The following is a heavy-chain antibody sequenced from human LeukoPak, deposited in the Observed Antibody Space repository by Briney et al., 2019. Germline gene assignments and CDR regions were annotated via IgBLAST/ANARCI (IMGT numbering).Heavy chain of an antibody. CDR2: INHSGST. J-gene: IGHJ3*02. CDR3: ATIPHYGSGSYYNENDAFDI. Sequence: PSETLSLTCAVYGGSFSGYYWSWIRQPPGKGLEWIGEINHSGSTNYNPSLKSRVTISVDTSKNQFSLKLSSVTAADTAVYYCATIPHYGSGSYYNENDAFDIWGQGTMVTVSS. CDR1: GGSFSGYY. D-gene: IGHD3-10*01. V-gene: IGHV4-34*01.